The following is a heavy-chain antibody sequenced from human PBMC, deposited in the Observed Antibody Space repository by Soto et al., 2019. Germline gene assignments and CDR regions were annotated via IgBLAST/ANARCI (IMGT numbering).Heavy chain of an antibody. CDR3: ARVWGGAFDI. CDR1: GGSISSGGYS. CDR2: IYHSGST. D-gene: IGHD3-10*01. V-gene: IGHV4-30-2*01. Sequence: SETLSLTCAVSGGSISSGGYSWSWIRQPPGKGLEWIGYIYHSGSTYYNPSLKSRVTISVDTSKNQFSLKLSSVTAADTAVYYCARVWGGAFDIWGQGTMVT. J-gene: IGHJ3*02.